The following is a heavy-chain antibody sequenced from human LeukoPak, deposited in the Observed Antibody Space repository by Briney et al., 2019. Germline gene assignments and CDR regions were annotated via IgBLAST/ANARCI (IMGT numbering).Heavy chain of an antibody. CDR1: GFTFSSYS. V-gene: IGHV3-21*01. J-gene: IGHJ4*02. CDR2: ISSSSSYI. CDR3: ARASLAAAGKSPPDY. D-gene: IGHD6-13*01. Sequence: GGSLRLSCAASGFTFSSYSMNWVRQAPGKGLEWVSSISSSSSYIYYADSVKGRFTISRDNAKNSLYLQMNSLRAEDTAVYYCARASLAAAGKSPPDYWGQGTLVTVSS.